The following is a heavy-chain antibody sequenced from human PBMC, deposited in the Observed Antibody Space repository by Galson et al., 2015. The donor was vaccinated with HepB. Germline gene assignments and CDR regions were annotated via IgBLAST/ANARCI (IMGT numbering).Heavy chain of an antibody. Sequence: QSGAEVKKPGESLKISCKGSGYSFSDYWVGWVRQMPGKGLEWMGIIYLGDSDTRYSPSFQGQVTISADKSISTAYLQWSSLKASDTAMYYCASLRGPDPLGFDYWGQGTLVTVSS. D-gene: IGHD3-16*01. J-gene: IGHJ4*02. CDR1: GYSFSDYW. CDR2: IYLGDSDT. V-gene: IGHV5-51*01. CDR3: ASLRGPDPLGFDY.